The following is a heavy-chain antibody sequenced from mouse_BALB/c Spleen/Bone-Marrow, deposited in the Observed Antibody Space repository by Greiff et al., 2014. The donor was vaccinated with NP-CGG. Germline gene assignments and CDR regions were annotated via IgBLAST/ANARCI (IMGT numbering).Heavy chain of an antibody. D-gene: IGHD2-10*02. CDR3: AKHRSVYPYAMDY. V-gene: IGHV2-6-5*01. CDR2: IWGGGKE. CDR1: GFSLSDYG. Sequence: QVQLQQSGPGLVAPSQSLSITCTVSGFSLSDYGVSWIRQSPGKGLEWLGVIWGGGKEYYNSVLKSRLSINKDNSKSQVFFKMYSLQTDDTAIYYCAKHRSVYPYAMDYWGQGTSVTVSS. J-gene: IGHJ4*01.